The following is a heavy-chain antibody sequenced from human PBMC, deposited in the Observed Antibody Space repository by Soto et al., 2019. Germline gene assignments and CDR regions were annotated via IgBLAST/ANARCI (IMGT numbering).Heavy chain of an antibody. CDR2: ISSSSSTI. V-gene: IGHV3-48*02. Sequence: GGSLRLSCAASGFTFSSYSMNWVRQAPGKGLEWVSYISSSSSTIYYADSVKGRFTISRDNAKNSLYLQMNSLRDEDTAVYYCAREPRLLYYYYGMDVWGQGTTVTVSS. CDR1: GFTFSSYS. CDR3: AREPRLLYYYYGMDV. J-gene: IGHJ6*02.